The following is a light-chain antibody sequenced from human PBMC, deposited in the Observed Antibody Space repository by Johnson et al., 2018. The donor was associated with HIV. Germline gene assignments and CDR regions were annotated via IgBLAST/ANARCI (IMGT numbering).Light chain of an antibody. V-gene: IGLV1-51*01. CDR3: GTWNSSLSVLYV. CDR2: DNN. J-gene: IGLJ1*01. Sequence: QSVLTQPPSVSAAPGQKVTISCSGNTSNFDNNYVSWYLQLPETAPKLLIYDNNKRPSWIPARFSGSKSGPSATLCITGLQTGDEADDYCGTWNSSLSVLYVFGTGTSVTVL. CDR1: TSNFDNNY.